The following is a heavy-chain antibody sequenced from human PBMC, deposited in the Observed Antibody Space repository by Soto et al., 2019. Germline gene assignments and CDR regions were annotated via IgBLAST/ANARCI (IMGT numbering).Heavy chain of an antibody. D-gene: IGHD6-6*01. CDR3: ARRVAARHFDY. CDR1: GGSISSSSYY. CDR2: IYYSGST. Sequence: QLQLQESGPGLVKPSETLSLTCTVSGGSISSSSYYWGWIRQPPGKGLEWIGSIYYSGSTYYNPSLKSRVTISVDTSKNQFSLKLSSVTAADTAVYYCARRVAARHFDYWGQRTLVTVSS. V-gene: IGHV4-39*01. J-gene: IGHJ4*02.